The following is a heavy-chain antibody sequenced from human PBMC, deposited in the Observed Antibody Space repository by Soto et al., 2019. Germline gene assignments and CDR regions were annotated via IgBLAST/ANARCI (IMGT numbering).Heavy chain of an antibody. CDR3: ARVWGSYQAPSGGAGFDP. CDR2: ISTYSGDP. CDR1: GYSFTRNA. D-gene: IGHD3-16*02. V-gene: IGHV1-18*04. Sequence: ASVKVSCKTSGYSFTRNAITCVLQSPVQWREWMGWISTYSGDPNYAQKFQGRVTMTTDTSTNTAYMELRNLRSDDTAVYYCARVWGSYQAPSGGAGFDPWGQGTLVTVSS. J-gene: IGHJ5*02.